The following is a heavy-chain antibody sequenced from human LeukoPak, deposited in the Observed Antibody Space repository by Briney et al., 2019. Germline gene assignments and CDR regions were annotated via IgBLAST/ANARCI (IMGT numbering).Heavy chain of an antibody. Sequence: SETLSLTCTVSGGSISSGDYYWSWIRQPPGKGLEWIGYIYYSGSTYYNPSLKSRVTISVDTSKNQFSLKLSSVTAADTAVYYCAREPVFYSLAIMQPIWGQGTMVTVSS. CDR1: GGSISSGDYY. CDR3: AREPVFYSLAIMQPI. CDR2: IYYSGST. D-gene: IGHD2-21*01. J-gene: IGHJ3*02. V-gene: IGHV4-30-4*08.